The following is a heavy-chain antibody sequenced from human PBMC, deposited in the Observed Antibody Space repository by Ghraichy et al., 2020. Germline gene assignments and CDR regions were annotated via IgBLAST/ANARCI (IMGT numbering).Heavy chain of an antibody. CDR3: AKDPDEYSGSYY. D-gene: IGHD1-26*01. J-gene: IGHJ4*02. Sequence: GESLNISCAASGFTFSSYAMSWVRQAPGKGLEWVSAISGSGGSTYYADSVKGRFTISRDNSKNTLYLQMNSLRAEDTAVYYCAKDPDEYSGSYYWGQGTLVTVSS. V-gene: IGHV3-23*01. CDR1: GFTFSSYA. CDR2: ISGSGGST.